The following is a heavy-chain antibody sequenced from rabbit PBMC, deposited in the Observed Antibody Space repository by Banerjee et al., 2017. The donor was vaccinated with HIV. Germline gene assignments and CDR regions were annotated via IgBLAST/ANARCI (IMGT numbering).Heavy chain of an antibody. CDR1: GFTLSSYW. CDR3: ARSNDWGLEYFHL. Sequence: QEQLVESGGGLVKPEGSLTLTCTASGFTLSSYWMLWVRQAPGKGLEWIACIAAGSSGSTYYASWAKGRFTISKTSSTTVTLQMTSLTAADTATYFCARSNDWGLEYFHLWGPGTLVTVS. V-gene: IGHV1S45*01. D-gene: IGHD4-1*01. J-gene: IGHJ4*01. CDR2: IAAGSSGST.